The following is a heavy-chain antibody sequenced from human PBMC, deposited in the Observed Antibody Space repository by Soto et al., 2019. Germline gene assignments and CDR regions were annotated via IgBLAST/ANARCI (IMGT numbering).Heavy chain of an antibody. CDR1: GYTFKHYY. J-gene: IGHJ4*02. D-gene: IGHD6-13*01. Sequence: QVQLVQSGAEVKKPGASVKVSCRTSGYTFKHYYIHWVRQAPAQGLEWLGIINPASASTNYAQEFQDRVTLTMDTSTTTVYMELSGLRAEDTAIFYCARDLAAGDHWGQGTLVTVSS. V-gene: IGHV1-46*02. CDR3: ARDLAAGDH. CDR2: INPASAST.